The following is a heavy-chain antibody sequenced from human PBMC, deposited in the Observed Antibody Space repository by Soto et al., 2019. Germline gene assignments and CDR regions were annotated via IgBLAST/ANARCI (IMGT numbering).Heavy chain of an antibody. CDR3: AKNSEHRLYSSSWTGTYFDY. V-gene: IGHV3-33*06. D-gene: IGHD6-19*01. CDR2: MWYDGGNK. CDR1: GFTFSTYG. Sequence: GGSLRLSCAASGFTFSTYGMHWVRQAPGKGLEWVAGMWYDGGNKYYADSVKGRFTISRDNSKNTLYLEMNSLRAEDTALYHCAKNSEHRLYSSSWTGTYFDYWGRGALVTVSS. J-gene: IGHJ4*02.